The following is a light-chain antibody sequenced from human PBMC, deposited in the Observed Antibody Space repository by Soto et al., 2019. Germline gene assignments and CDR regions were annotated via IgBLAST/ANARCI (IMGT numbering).Light chain of an antibody. CDR1: QTINKT. CDR2: SAS. Sequence: DIQMTQSPSSLSASVGDRVTITCRASQTINKTLNLYQQKPGQVPYLLIYSASDFQNGVPSRFSGSGSGTEFTLTISGLQPEDFATYDCQQSFSTPYTFGQGTELEI. V-gene: IGKV1-39*01. CDR3: QQSFSTPYT. J-gene: IGKJ2*01.